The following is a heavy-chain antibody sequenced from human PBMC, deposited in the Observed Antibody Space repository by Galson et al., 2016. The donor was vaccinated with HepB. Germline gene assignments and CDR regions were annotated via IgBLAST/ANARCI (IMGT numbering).Heavy chain of an antibody. Sequence: SLRLSCAASGFKFNVYGMHWVRQAPGKGLQWVAIIWNDGGERHYADSVKGRVTTSRDNSKNILYLQMNSLRVEDTAVYYCGRGGIRAAAGTKVDYWGHGTLVTVSS. J-gene: IGHJ4*01. CDR3: GRGGIRAAAGTKVDY. D-gene: IGHD6-13*01. V-gene: IGHV3-33*01. CDR2: IWNDGGER. CDR1: GFKFNVYG.